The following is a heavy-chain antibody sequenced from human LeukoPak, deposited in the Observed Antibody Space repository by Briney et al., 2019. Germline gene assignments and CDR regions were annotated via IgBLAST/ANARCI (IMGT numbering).Heavy chain of an antibody. Sequence: SETLSLTCTVSGASISSSSYFWGWIRQSPGKGLEYIGSVYYSGRTYYNPSLKSRVTISLDTSTNQFSLRLTSVTAADTAVYYCARGGNHVQLLRYFDWDRTTDYYYGMDVWGQGTTVTVSS. CDR3: ARGGNHVQLLRYFDWDRTTDYYYGMDV. D-gene: IGHD3-9*01. J-gene: IGHJ6*02. CDR1: GASISSSSYF. V-gene: IGHV4-39*01. CDR2: VYYSGRT.